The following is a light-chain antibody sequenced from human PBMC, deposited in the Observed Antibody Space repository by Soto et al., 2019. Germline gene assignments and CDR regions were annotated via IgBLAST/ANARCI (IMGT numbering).Light chain of an antibody. CDR2: ATS. CDR3: QQYGDSPLYT. CDR1: QSVSSIY. J-gene: IGKJ2*01. V-gene: IGKV3-20*01. Sequence: IVLTQSPGTLSLSPGERATLSCRASQSVSSIYLGWYQQKPGQAPRLLIYATSSRATGVPDRFSGSGSGKDFTLTISRLEPEDFAVYYCQQYGDSPLYTFGQGTKVDIK.